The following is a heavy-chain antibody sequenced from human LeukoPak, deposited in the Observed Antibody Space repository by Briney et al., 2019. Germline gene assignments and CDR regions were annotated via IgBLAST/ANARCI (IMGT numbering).Heavy chain of an antibody. CDR1: GFTFSSHE. Sequence: GGSLRLSCAASGFTFSSHEMNWVRQAPGKGLEWVSYISSTGRTIYYADSVKGRFTISRDNARSSLYLQMDSLGVEDTAVYYCAREAVAAAGARSNWFDPWGQGTLVTVYS. D-gene: IGHD6-13*01. CDR2: ISSTGRTI. CDR3: AREAVAAAGARSNWFDP. V-gene: IGHV3-48*03. J-gene: IGHJ5*02.